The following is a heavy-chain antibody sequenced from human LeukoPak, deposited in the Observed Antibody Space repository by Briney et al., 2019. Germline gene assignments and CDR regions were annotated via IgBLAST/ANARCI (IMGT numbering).Heavy chain of an antibody. CDR1: GFTFSSYA. J-gene: IGHJ4*02. D-gene: IGHD6-13*01. CDR2: ISGRSVST. V-gene: IGHV3-23*01. Sequence: GGSLRLSCAASGFTFSSYAMTWVRQAPGKGLEWVSGISGRSVSTFYADSVKGRFTISRDNSMNTLFLQMNSLRAEDTAVYYCAKSPSIAAAGSLFDYWGQGTLVTVSS. CDR3: AKSPSIAAAGSLFDY.